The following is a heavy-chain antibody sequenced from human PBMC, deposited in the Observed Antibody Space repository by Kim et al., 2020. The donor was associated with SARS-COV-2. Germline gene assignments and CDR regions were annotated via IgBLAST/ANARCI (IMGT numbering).Heavy chain of an antibody. D-gene: IGHD4-4*01. V-gene: IGHV6-1*01. CDR2: TYYRSKWYN. CDR1: GDNVSGDSVA. CDR3: ARDQQYSVDY. J-gene: IGHJ4*02. Sequence: SQTLSLTCVISGDNVSGDSVAWNWIRQSPSRGLEWLGRTYYRSKWYNDYAVSVKGRITISPDTSKNQFSLLVNSVTPEDTAVYYCARDQQYSVDYWGQGTLVTVSS.